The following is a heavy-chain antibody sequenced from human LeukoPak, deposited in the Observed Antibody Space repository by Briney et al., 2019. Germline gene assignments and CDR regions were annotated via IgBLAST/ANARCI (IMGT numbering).Heavy chain of an antibody. CDR3: ARDSVTTVVRGEFDY. Sequence: GASVKVSCKASGYTFTSYGISWVRQAPGQGLEWMGWISAYNGNTNYAQKLQGRVTMTTDTSTSTAYMELRSLRSDDTAVYYCARDSVTTVVRGEFDYWGQGTLVTVSS. J-gene: IGHJ4*02. CDR2: ISAYNGNT. D-gene: IGHD4-23*01. V-gene: IGHV1-18*01. CDR1: GYTFTSYG.